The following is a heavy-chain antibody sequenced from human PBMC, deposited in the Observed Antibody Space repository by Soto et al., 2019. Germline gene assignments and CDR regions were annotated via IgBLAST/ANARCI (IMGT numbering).Heavy chain of an antibody. CDR3: AREFFVGYDSSGYRPPKYFQH. CDR2: INAGNGNT. CDR1: GYTFTSYA. V-gene: IGHV1-3*01. D-gene: IGHD3-22*01. J-gene: IGHJ1*01. Sequence: GASVKVSCKASGYTFTSYAMHWVRQAPGQRLEWMGWINAGNGNTKYSQKFQGRVTITRDTSASTAYMELSSLRSEDTAVYYCAREFFVGYDSSGYRPPKYFQHWGQGTLVTVPQ.